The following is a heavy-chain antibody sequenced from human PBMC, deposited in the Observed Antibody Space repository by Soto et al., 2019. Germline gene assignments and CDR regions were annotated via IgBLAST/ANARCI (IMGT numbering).Heavy chain of an antibody. CDR2: ISYDGSNK. CDR1: GFTFSSYA. Sequence: GGSLRLSCAASGFTFSSYAMHWVRQAPGKELEWVAVISYDGSNKYYADSVKGRFTISRDNSKNTLYLQMNSLRAEDTAVYYCARDRIGTTFINDYYYYGMDVWGQGTTVTVSS. V-gene: IGHV3-30*04. J-gene: IGHJ6*02. D-gene: IGHD1-7*01. CDR3: ARDRIGTTFINDYYYYGMDV.